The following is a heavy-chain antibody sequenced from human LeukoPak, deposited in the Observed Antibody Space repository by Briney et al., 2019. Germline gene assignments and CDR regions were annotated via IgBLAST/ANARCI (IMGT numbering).Heavy chain of an antibody. V-gene: IGHV4-4*02. J-gene: IGHJ4*02. CDR3: ARAVPGGGVNLDY. CDR1: GGSIDDNYW. Sequence: SETLSLTCAVFGGSIDDNYWWTWVRQPPGKGLEWIGEIFHSGSTNYSPSLKDRVTISLDKSKTQFSLKLNSMTAADTAVYYCARAVPGGGVNLDYWGQGTLVTVSS. CDR2: IFHSGST. D-gene: IGHD3-16*01.